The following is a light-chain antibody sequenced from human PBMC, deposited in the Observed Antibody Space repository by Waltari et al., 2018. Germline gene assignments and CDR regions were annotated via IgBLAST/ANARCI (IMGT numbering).Light chain of an antibody. CDR1: QGISSY. CDR3: QQVNNYPFT. CDR2: AAS. V-gene: IGKV1-8*01. J-gene: IGKJ3*01. Sequence: AIRMTQSPSSFSASTGDRVTLTCRASQGISSYLAWYQQKPGKAPKLLIYAASTLQSGVPSRFSGSGSGTDFTLTISCLQSEDFATYYCQQVNNYPFTFGPGTILDVK.